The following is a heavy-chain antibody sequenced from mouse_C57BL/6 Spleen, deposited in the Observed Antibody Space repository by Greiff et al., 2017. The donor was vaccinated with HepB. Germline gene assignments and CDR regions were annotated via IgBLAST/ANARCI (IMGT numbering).Heavy chain of an antibody. D-gene: IGHD1-1*02. CDR3: ARVVGRGDY. CDR1: GYAFTNYL. V-gene: IGHV1-54*01. CDR2: INPGSGGT. Sequence: VQLQQSGAELVRPGTSVKVSCKASGYAFTNYLIEWVKQRPGQGLEWIGVINPGSGGTNYNEKFKGKATLTADKSSSTAYMQLSSLTSEDSAVYFCARVVGRGDYWGQGTTLTVSS. J-gene: IGHJ2*01.